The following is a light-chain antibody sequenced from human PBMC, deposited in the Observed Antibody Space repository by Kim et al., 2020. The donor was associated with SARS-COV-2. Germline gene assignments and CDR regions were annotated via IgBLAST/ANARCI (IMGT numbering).Light chain of an antibody. J-gene: IGKJ1*01. V-gene: IGKV3-15*01. CDR2: GTS. CDR1: QSVSSN. CDR3: QQYNNWPRT. Sequence: EVVMTQSPATLSVSPGERATLSCRASQSVSSNLAWYQQKPGQAPRLLIYGTSTRATGIPARFSGSGSGTEFTLIISSLQSEDFAVYYCQQYNNWPRTSGQGTKVDIK.